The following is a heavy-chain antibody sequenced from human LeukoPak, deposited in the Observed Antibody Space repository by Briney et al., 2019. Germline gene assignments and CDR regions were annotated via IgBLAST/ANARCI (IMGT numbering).Heavy chain of an antibody. V-gene: IGHV1-2*02. D-gene: IGHD3-10*01. CDR2: INPNSGGT. J-gene: IGHJ6*02. CDR3: ARFRASVRGDKNNYYYYYGMDV. CDR1: GYTFTGYY. Sequence: ASVKVSCKASGYTFTGYYMHWVRQAPGQGLEWMGWINPNSGGTNYAQKFQGMVTMTRDTSISTAYMELSRLRSDDTAVYYCARFRASVRGDKNNYYYYYGMDVWGQGTTVTVSS.